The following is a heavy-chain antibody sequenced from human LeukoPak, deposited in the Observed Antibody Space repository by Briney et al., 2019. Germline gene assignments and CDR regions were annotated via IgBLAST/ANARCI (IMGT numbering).Heavy chain of an antibody. CDR3: AKGRSATVTTSVDY. CDR2: ISWNSGNI. V-gene: IGHV3-9*01. D-gene: IGHD4-17*01. CDR1: GSTFDDYA. Sequence: PGGSLRLSCAASGSTFDDYAMHWVRQAPGKGLEWVSGISWNSGNIDYADSVKGRFTISRDNAKNSLYLQMNSLRAEDTALYYCAKGRSATVTTSVDYWGQGTLVTVSS. J-gene: IGHJ4*02.